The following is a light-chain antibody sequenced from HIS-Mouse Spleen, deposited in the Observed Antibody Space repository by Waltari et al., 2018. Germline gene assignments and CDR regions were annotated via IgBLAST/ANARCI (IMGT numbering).Light chain of an antibody. CDR1: SSHVVGYKY. V-gene: IGLV2-14*03. CDR2: DVS. CDR3: SSYTSSSTRV. Sequence: QSALTQPASVSGSPGQSITISCPGTSSHVVGYKYVSWYQQHPGKAPKLMIYDVSTRPSGVSNRFSGSKSGNTASLTISGLQAEDEADYYCSSYTSSSTRVFGGGTKLTVL. J-gene: IGLJ3*02.